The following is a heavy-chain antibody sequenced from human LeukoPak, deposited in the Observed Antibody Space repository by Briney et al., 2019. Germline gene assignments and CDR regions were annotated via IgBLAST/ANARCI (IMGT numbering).Heavy chain of an antibody. Sequence: GGSLSLACAASRSTFSSYAMSWVRPAVGGGRGWVSATGRSGGKTYDEDCVKGRFHIHRDNHKNTLYLQRNSQRDEDTAVCCCARVLSDYESRAYVAFDISGQGTMGILSS. D-gene: IGHD3-22*01. CDR2: TGRSGGKT. J-gene: IGHJ3*02. V-gene: IGHV3-23*01. CDR1: RSTFSSYA. CDR3: ARVLSDYESRAYVAFDI.